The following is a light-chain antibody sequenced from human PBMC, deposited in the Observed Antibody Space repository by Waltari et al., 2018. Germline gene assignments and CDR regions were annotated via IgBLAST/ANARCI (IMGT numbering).Light chain of an antibody. J-gene: IGKJ2*01. CDR3: QQSYSTPYT. Sequence: DIHMSQSPSSLSASVGDRVSIPCRASQNIHKFLNWYQQQPGKAPKLLIYAASNLQGGVPSWFSGSGSGTEFTLTISSLQPADFATYYCQQSYSTPYTFGQGTKVEIK. V-gene: IGKV1-39*01. CDR2: AAS. CDR1: QNIHKF.